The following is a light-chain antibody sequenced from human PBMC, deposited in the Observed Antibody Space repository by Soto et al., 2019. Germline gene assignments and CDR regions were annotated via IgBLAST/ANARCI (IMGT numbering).Light chain of an antibody. CDR3: CSYTTSDTLV. J-gene: IGLJ2*01. Sequence: QSALTQPASVSGSPGQSITISCTGTSSDVSRYNYVSWYQQHPGKAPKLLIYDVSNRPSGVSNRFSGSKSGNTASLTISGLQPEDEADYYCCSYTTSDTLVFGGGTKLTVL. CDR1: SSDVSRYNY. V-gene: IGLV2-14*03. CDR2: DVS.